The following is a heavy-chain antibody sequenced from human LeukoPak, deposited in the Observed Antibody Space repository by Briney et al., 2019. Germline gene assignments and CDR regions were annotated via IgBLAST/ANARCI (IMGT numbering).Heavy chain of an antibody. CDR2: IIPIFGTA. CDR1: GGTFSSYA. V-gene: IGHV1-69*01. Sequence: GSLVKVSCKASGGTFSSYAISWVRQAPGQGLEWMGGIIPIFGTANYAQKFQGRVTITADESTSTAYMELSSLRSEDTAVYYCARVPSYYDILTGYDWGQGTLVTVSS. D-gene: IGHD3-9*01. J-gene: IGHJ4*02. CDR3: ARVPSYYDILTGYD.